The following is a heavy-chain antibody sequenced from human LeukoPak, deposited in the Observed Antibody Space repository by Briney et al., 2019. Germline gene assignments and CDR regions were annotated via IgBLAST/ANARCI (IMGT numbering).Heavy chain of an antibody. CDR3: ARGYPRIAAAGKEYFQH. V-gene: IGHV1-2*02. CDR2: INPNSGGT. D-gene: IGHD6-13*01. Sequence: GASVKVSCKASGYTFTGYYMHWVRQAPGQGLEWMGWINPNSGGTNYAQKFQGRVTMTRDTSIGTAYMELSRLRSDDTAVYYCARGYPRIAAAGKEYFQHWGQGTLVTVSS. J-gene: IGHJ1*01. CDR1: GYTFTGYY.